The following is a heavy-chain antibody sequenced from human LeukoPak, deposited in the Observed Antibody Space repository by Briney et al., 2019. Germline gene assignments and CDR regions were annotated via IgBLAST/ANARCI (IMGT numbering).Heavy chain of an antibody. Sequence: ASVKVSCKASGYTFTSYDINWVRQATGQGLEWMGWMNPNSGNTNYAQKLQGRVTMTTDTSTSTAYMELRSLRSDDTAVYYCARVGYSGYQGDAFDIWGQGTMVTVSS. D-gene: IGHD5-12*01. J-gene: IGHJ3*02. V-gene: IGHV1-18*01. CDR3: ARVGYSGYQGDAFDI. CDR2: MNPNSGNT. CDR1: GYTFTSYD.